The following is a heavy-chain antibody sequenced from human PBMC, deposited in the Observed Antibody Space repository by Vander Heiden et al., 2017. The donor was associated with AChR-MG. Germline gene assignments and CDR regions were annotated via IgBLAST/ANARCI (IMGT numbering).Heavy chain of an antibody. Sequence: EVQLVASGGGLVKPGGSLRLSCAASGFPFSRYSMNWVRQAPGKGLEWVSSISSSSSYIYYADSVKGRFTISRDNAKNSLYLQMNSLRAEDTAVYYCARELYIAVAGITFDYWGQGTLVTVSS. J-gene: IGHJ4*02. CDR2: ISSSSSYI. CDR3: ARELYIAVAGITFDY. CDR1: GFPFSRYS. V-gene: IGHV3-21*01. D-gene: IGHD6-19*01.